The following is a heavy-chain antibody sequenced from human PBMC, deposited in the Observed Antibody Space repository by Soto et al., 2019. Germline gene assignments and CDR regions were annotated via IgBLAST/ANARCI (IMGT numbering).Heavy chain of an antibody. CDR2: INHSGST. V-gene: IGHV4-34*01. D-gene: IGHD4-17*01. CDR3: ARDRATVTTKYFDY. J-gene: IGHJ4*02. Sequence: SETRSRTWAVYGGSFSGYYWSWIRQPPGKGLEWIGEINHSGSTNYNPSLKSRVTISVDTSKNQFSLKLSSVTAADTAVYYCARDRATVTTKYFDYWGQGTLVTVSS. CDR1: GGSFSGYY.